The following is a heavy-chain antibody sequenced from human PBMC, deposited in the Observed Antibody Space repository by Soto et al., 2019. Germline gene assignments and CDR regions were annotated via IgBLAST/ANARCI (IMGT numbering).Heavy chain of an antibody. V-gene: IGHV1-46*01. J-gene: IGHJ4*02. D-gene: IGHD1-26*01. CDR2: INPSGGST. Sequence: ASVKVSCKASGYTFTSYYMHWLRQAPGQGLEWMGIINPSGGSTSYAQKFQGRVTMARDTSTSTVYMELSSLRSEDTAVYYCARGSGAKRPFDYWGQGTLVTVSS. CDR3: ARGSGAKRPFDY. CDR1: GYTFTSYY.